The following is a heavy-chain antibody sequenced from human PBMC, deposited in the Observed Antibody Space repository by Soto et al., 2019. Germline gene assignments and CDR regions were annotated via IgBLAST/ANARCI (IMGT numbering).Heavy chain of an antibody. V-gene: IGHV4-30-2*06. CDR2: IGHLETT. CDR1: GVAMTYGGYS. CDR3: ARGGCGGSCRSNLEAYYHYGMAV. D-gene: IGHD2-15*01. Sequence: TLSLTCSVSGVAMTYGGYSWSWIRQSPEKGLEWLGYIGHLETTYYNPSFKSRLSLSIDRTRNQFSLSLSSMTAADKAVYYCARGGCGGSCRSNLEAYYHYGMAVRGQGTTVIVSS. J-gene: IGHJ6*02.